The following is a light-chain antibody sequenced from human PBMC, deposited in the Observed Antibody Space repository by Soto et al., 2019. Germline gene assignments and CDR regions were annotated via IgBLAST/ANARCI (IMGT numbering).Light chain of an antibody. V-gene: IGKV3-20*01. J-gene: IGKJ1*01. Sequence: IVLTQSPGTLSLSPGERATLSCRASQTLSSSFLAWYPQKPGQAPRLLXXYEXSRGTGILERFSGSGSGRDFTLTISRLEPEDFAVYYCRQYGSSCTLTFGQGTKVDIK. CDR3: RQYGSSCTLT. CDR1: QTLSSSF. CDR2: YEX.